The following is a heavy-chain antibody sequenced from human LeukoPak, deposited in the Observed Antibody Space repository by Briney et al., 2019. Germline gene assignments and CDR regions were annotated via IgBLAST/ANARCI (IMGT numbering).Heavy chain of an antibody. V-gene: IGHV3-43*01. CDR2: VSWDGGGT. CDR1: GFTFDEHT. D-gene: IGHD6-19*01. J-gene: IGHJ4*02. Sequence: GGSLRLSCAASGFTFDEHTMRWVRPGPGEGLGWVSLVSWDGGGTYYADSVKGRFTISRDNRKKSLYLQMNSLRTEDTALYYCAKEVGGRYTSGYHSLDYWGQGTLVTVSS. CDR3: AKEVGGRYTSGYHSLDY.